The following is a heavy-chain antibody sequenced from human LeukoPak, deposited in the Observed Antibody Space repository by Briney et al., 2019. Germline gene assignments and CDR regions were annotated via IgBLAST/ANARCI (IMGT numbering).Heavy chain of an antibody. CDR1: GGSISSYY. J-gene: IGHJ4*02. CDR3: ARAGGVKTAALDLDY. D-gene: IGHD6-25*01. Sequence: SETLSLTCTVSGGSISSYYWSWIRQPPGKGLEWIGYIYYSGTTTYNPSLKSRVTISLDTSKKQFSLKLSSVTAADTAVYYCARAGGVKTAALDLDYWGQGTLVTVSS. V-gene: IGHV4-59*01. CDR2: IYYSGTT.